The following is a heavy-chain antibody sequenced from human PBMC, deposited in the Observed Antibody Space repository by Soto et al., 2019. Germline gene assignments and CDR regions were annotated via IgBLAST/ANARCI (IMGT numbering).Heavy chain of an antibody. CDR1: GASIISSY. V-gene: IGHV4-59*01. J-gene: IGHJ3*02. CDR3: ARGYYDSSGQSNTFDI. D-gene: IGHD3-22*01. Sequence: SETLSLTCTVSGASIISSYWSWIRQSPGNGLEWIGYVYYTGKTNYNPSLKSRVTISVDTSKNQFSLKLNSVTAADTAVYYCARGYYDSSGQSNTFDIWGQGTMVTVSS. CDR2: VYYTGKT.